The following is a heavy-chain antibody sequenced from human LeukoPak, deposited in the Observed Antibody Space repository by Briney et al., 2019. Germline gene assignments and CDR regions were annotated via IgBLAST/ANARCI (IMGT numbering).Heavy chain of an antibody. D-gene: IGHD6-13*01. V-gene: IGHV4-59*01. CDR2: IYYSGST. J-gene: IGHJ4*02. CDR3: ARDDEAGAQY. Sequence: PSETLSLTCTVSGGSISSYYWSWIRQPPGKGLEWIGYIYYSGSTNYNPSPKSRVTISVDTSKNQFSLKLSSVTAADTAVYYCARDDEAGAQYWGQGTLVTVSS. CDR1: GGSISSYY.